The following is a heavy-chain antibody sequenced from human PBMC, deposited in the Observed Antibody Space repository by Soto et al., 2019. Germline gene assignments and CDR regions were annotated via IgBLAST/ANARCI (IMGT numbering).Heavy chain of an antibody. CDR2: ISSSSSYI. Sequence: GGSLRLSCAASGFTFSSYSMNWVRQAPGKGLEWVSSISSSSSYIYYADSVKGRFTISRDNAKNPLYLQMNSLRAEDTAVYYCARDLSSSWYWFDPWGQGTLVTVSS. CDR1: GFTFSSYS. D-gene: IGHD6-13*01. V-gene: IGHV3-21*01. J-gene: IGHJ5*02. CDR3: ARDLSSSWYWFDP.